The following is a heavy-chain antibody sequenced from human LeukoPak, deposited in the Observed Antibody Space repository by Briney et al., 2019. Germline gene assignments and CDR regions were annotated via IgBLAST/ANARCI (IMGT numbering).Heavy chain of an antibody. D-gene: IGHD1-1*01. CDR3: ASGDNDPLFDY. Sequence: SETLSLTCTVSGGSISSGYYYWTWIRQPPGQGLECIGYIYYSGSTNYNPSLQGRVTISLDTSRNQFSLKLSSVTAADTAVYYCASGDNDPLFDYWGQGTLVTVSS. CDR2: IYYSGST. J-gene: IGHJ4*02. CDR1: GGSISSGYYY. V-gene: IGHV4-30-4*01.